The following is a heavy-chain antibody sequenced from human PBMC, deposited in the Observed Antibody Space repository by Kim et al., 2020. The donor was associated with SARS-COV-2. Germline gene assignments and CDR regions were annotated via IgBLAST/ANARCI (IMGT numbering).Heavy chain of an antibody. J-gene: IGHJ6*02. D-gene: IGHD2-2*01. CDR1: GGTFSSYT. CDR3: ALLVVPAAVYYYGMDV. V-gene: IGHV1-69*02. CDR2: IIPILGIA. Sequence: SVKVSCKASGGTFSSYTISWVRQAPGQGLEWMGRIIPILGIANYAQKFQGRVTITADKSTSTAYMELSSLRSEDTAVYYCALLVVPAAVYYYGMDVWGQGTTVTVSS.